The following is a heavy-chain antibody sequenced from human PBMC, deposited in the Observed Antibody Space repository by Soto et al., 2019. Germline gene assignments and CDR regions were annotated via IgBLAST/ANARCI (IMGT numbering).Heavy chain of an antibody. CDR2: INPSGGST. CDR1: GYTFTSYY. D-gene: IGHD2-21*01. CDR3: ARDPGDGYSWANFFDY. Sequence: GASVKVSCKASGYTFTSYYMHWVRQAPGQGLEWMGIINPSGGSTSYAQKFQGRVTMTRDTSTSTVYMELSSLRSEDTAVYYCARDPGDGYSWANFFDYWGQGTLVTVS. J-gene: IGHJ4*02. V-gene: IGHV1-46*01.